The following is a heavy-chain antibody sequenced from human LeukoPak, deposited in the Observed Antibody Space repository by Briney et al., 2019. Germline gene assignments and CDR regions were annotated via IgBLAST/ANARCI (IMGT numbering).Heavy chain of an antibody. V-gene: IGHV3-7*01. CDR2: IKQDGSEK. Sequence: GGSLRLSCAASGFTFSSYWMSWVRQAPGKGLEWVANIKQDGSEKYYVDSVKGRYTISRDNAKNSLYLQMNSLRAEDTAVYYCAAELRFSNWFDPWGQGTLVTVSS. CDR1: GFTFSSYW. D-gene: IGHD3-3*01. CDR3: AAELRFSNWFDP. J-gene: IGHJ5*02.